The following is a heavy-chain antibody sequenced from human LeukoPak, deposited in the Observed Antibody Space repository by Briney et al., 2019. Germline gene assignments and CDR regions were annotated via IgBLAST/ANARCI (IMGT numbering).Heavy chain of an antibody. J-gene: IGHJ4*02. CDR1: GFTFSSYG. V-gene: IGHV3-23*01. CDR2: IGGGSGSST. CDR3: AKDDYDGNSGPIDY. D-gene: IGHD4-23*01. Sequence: GGSLRLSCTVSGFTFSSYGMSWVRQAPGKGLEWVSAIGGGSGSSTYYADSVKGRFTISRDNSKNTLYLQMNSLRAEDTAVYYCAKDDYDGNSGPIDYWGQGTLVTVSS.